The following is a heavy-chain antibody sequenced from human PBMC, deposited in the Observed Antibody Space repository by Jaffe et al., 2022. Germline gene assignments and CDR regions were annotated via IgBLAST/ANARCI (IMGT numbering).Heavy chain of an antibody. CDR1: GFTFSSYG. CDR2: IRYDGSNK. CDR3: AKDKIRCPHY. D-gene: IGHD4-17*01. J-gene: IGHJ4*02. V-gene: IGHV3-30*02. Sequence: QVQLVESGGGVVQPGGSLRLSCAASGFTFSSYGMHWVRQAPGKGLEWVAFIRYDGSNKYYADSVKGRFTISRDNSKNTLYLQMNSLRAEDTAVYYCAKDKIRCPHYWGQGTLVTVSS.